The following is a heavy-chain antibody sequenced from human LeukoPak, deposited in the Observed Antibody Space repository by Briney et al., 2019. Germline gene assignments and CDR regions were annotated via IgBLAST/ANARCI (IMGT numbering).Heavy chain of an antibody. CDR3: ARDGTSIAVAGGYYYYYMDV. V-gene: IGHV3-20*04. CDR1: GFRFDYYG. D-gene: IGHD6-19*01. CDR2: INWNGGST. J-gene: IGHJ6*03. Sequence: PGGSLRLSCVASGFRFDYYGMSWVRQAPGKGLEWVSGINWNGGSTGYADSVKGRFTISRDNAKNSLYLQMNSLRAEDTALYYCARDGTSIAVAGGYYYYYMDVWGKGTTVTVSS.